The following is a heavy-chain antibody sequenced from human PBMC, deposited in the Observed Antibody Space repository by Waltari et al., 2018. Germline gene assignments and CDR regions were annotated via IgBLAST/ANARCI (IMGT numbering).Heavy chain of an antibody. D-gene: IGHD1-26*01. CDR2: IKSKTDGGTT. J-gene: IGHJ4*02. V-gene: IGHV3-15*07. Sequence: EVQLVESGGGLVKPGWSLRLSCAASGFTFSNAWMNWVRQAPGKWLEWVGLIKSKTDGGTTDYAAHVKGRFTISRDDSKNTLYLKMNSLKTEDTAVYYCTTDGEDSGSYCIDYWGQGTLVTVSS. CDR1: GFTFSNAW. CDR3: TTDGEDSGSYCIDY.